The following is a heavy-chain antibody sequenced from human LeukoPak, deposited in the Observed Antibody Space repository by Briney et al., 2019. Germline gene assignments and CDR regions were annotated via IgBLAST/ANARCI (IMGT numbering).Heavy chain of an antibody. CDR3: ARIIAAAVGYPYYYYYGMDV. D-gene: IGHD6-13*01. CDR2: TYYSGST. J-gene: IGHJ6*02. V-gene: IGHV4-59*12. Sequence: SETLSLTCTVSGGSISSYYWSWIRQPPGKGLEWIGYTYYSGSTNYNPSLKSRVTISVDTSKNQFSLKLSSVTAADTAVYYCARIIAAAVGYPYYYYYGMDVWGQGTTVTVSS. CDR1: GGSISSYY.